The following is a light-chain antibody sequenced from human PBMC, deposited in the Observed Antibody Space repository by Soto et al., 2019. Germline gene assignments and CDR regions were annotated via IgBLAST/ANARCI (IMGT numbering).Light chain of an antibody. J-gene: IGKJ1*01. Sequence: DIQMTQSPSTLSASVGDRVTITCRASQSISSWLAWYQQKPGKAPRLLIYDASSLESGVPSRFSGSGSGTEFTLTISSLQPDDFATYYCQQSNRYSRTFGQGTKV. CDR3: QQSNRYSRT. CDR2: DAS. V-gene: IGKV1-5*01. CDR1: QSISSW.